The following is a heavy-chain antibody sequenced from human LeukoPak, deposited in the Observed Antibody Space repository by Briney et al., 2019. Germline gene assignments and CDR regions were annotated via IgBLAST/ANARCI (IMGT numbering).Heavy chain of an antibody. CDR3: ARPTLQTLGA. D-gene: IGHD3-10*01. CDR2: INPNSGGT. CDR1: GYTFTGFY. Sequence: ASVKVSCKASGYTFTGFYIHWVRQAPGQELEWMGWINPNSGGTNYAQNFQGRVTMTRDTSYSTAYMELSSLTSDDTAVYYCARPTLQTLGAWGQGTLVTVSS. J-gene: IGHJ5*02. V-gene: IGHV1-2*02.